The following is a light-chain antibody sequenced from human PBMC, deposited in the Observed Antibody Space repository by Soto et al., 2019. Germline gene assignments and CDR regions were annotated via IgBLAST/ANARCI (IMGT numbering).Light chain of an antibody. Sequence: EIVLTQSPATLSLSPGEGATLSCRTSQSVSNYLDWYQQKPGQAPRLLIYYASIRATGIPARFSGSGSGTDFTLTISSLEPEDFAVYYCQQRYNWPPVTFGQGTRLEIK. CDR1: QSVSNY. CDR2: YAS. V-gene: IGKV3-11*01. CDR3: QQRYNWPPVT. J-gene: IGKJ5*01.